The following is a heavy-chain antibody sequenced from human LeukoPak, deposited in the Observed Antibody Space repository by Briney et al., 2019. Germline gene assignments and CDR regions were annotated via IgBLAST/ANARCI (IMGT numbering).Heavy chain of an antibody. CDR2: ISGSGGST. J-gene: IGHJ4*02. D-gene: IGHD6-6*01. V-gene: IGHV3-23*01. CDR1: GFTFSSYA. Sequence: GGSLRLSCAASGFTFSSYAMNWVRQAPGKGLEWVSAISGSGGSTYYADSVKGRFTISRDNSKNTLYLQMNSLRAEDTAVYYCAKDSRGSSGGAFDYWGQGTLVTVSS. CDR3: AKDSRGSSGGAFDY.